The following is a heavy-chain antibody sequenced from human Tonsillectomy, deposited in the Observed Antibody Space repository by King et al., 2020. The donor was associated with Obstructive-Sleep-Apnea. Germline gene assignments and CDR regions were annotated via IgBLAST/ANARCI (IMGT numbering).Heavy chain of an antibody. V-gene: IGHV4-59*01. CDR3: ARDRVGRDGYNRFDY. Sequence: QLQESGPGLVKPSETLSLTCTGSGVSINSYYWSWIRQTPGKGLEWIGYISYSGSTNYNPSLKSRVTISVDTSKNPFSLKLSSVTAADTAVYYCARDRVGRDGYNRFDYWGQGTLVTVSS. D-gene: IGHD5-24*01. J-gene: IGHJ4*02. CDR1: GVSINSYY. CDR2: ISYSGST.